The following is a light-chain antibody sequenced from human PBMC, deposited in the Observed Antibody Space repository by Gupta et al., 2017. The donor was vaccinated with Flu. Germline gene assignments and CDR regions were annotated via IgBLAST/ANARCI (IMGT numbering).Light chain of an antibody. Sequence: EIVLTHSPATLSLSPGERPTLSCRAIQSVSSYLARYQQKQVQAPRLLIYDASNGDTGIPARLRGRGYGKYLTLRISSREQVEFAGYYSQQRSNWAPWTFGQGTKVEI. CDR2: DAS. V-gene: IGKV3-11*01. J-gene: IGKJ1*01. CDR3: QQRSNWAPWT. CDR1: QSVSSY.